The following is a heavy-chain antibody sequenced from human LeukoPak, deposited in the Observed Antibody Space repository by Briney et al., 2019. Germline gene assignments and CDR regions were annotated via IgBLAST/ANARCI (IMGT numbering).Heavy chain of an antibody. J-gene: IGHJ4*02. CDR1: GFTFDDYA. Sequence: GRSLRLSCAASGFTFDDYAVHWVRQAPGKGLEWVSGIGWNSSGIGYADSVKGRFTNSRDNAKKSLYLQMNSLRAEDTALYYCAKGGLAYGSGSYYNLLESWGQGTLVTVSS. D-gene: IGHD3-10*01. CDR2: IGWNSSGI. V-gene: IGHV3-9*01. CDR3: AKGGLAYGSGSYYNLLES.